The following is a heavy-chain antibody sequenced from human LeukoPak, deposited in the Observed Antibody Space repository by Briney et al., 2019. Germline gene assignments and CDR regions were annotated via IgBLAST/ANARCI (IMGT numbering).Heavy chain of an antibody. Sequence: ASVKVSCKASGYTFTGYYMHWVRQAPGQGLEWMGWINPNSGGTNYAQKFQGRVTMTRDTSISTVYMELSRLRSDNTAVYYCARDVQLERLLHWGQGTLVTVSS. D-gene: IGHD1-1*01. J-gene: IGHJ4*02. V-gene: IGHV1-2*02. CDR2: INPNSGGT. CDR1: GYTFTGYY. CDR3: ARDVQLERLLH.